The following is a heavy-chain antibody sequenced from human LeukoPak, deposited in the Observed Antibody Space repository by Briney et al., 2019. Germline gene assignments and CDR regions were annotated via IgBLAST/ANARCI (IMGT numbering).Heavy chain of an antibody. Sequence: PGGSLRLSCAASGFTFSSYAMSWVRQAPGKGLEWVSAISGSGGSTYYADSVKGRFTISRDNSKNTLYLQMNSLRAEDTAVYYCAKDLILYYDFWSGYSAKPWDGTGYGMDVWGQGTTVTVSS. CDR1: GFTFSSYA. D-gene: IGHD3-3*01. CDR3: AKDLILYYDFWSGYSAKPWDGTGYGMDV. V-gene: IGHV3-23*01. CDR2: ISGSGGST. J-gene: IGHJ6*02.